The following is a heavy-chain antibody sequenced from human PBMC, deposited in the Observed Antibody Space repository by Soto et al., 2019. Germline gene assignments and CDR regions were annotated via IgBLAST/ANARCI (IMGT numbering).Heavy chain of an antibody. D-gene: IGHD2-2*01. J-gene: IGHJ4*02. V-gene: IGHV3-21*01. CDR3: SRDYFVSDIVVVPAAPFDY. CDR1: GFTFSSYS. CDR2: ISSSSSYI. Sequence: EVQLVESGGGLVKPGGSLRLSCAASGFTFSSYSMNWVRQAPGKGLEWVSSISSSSSYIYYADSVKGRFTISRDNAKNALYLQMTSLRAEDTALYYCSRDYFVSDIVVVPAAPFDYWGQGTLVTVS.